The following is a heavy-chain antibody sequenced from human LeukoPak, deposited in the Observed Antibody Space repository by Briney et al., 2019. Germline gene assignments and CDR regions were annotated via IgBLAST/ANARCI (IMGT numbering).Heavy chain of an antibody. J-gene: IGHJ4*02. V-gene: IGHV3-21*01. CDR2: ISSSSSYI. D-gene: IGHD3-22*01. CDR1: GFTFSSYS. Sequence: GGSLRLSCAASGFTFSSYSMNWVRQAPGKGLEWVSSISSSSSYIYYADSVKGRFTISRDNAKNSLYLQMNSLRAEDTAVYYCARETYDSSGYYSHPYFDYWGQGTLVTVSS. CDR3: ARETYDSSGYYSHPYFDY.